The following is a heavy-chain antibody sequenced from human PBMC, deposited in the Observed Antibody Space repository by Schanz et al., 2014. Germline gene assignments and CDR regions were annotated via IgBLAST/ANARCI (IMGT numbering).Heavy chain of an antibody. D-gene: IGHD3-10*01. CDR1: GYTFTSYS. J-gene: IGHJ6*02. V-gene: IGHV1-46*01. CDR2: INLSGGST. CDR3: ARDGGEVVRGVIESVNRYYYGMDV. Sequence: QVQLVQSGAEVKKPGASVKVSCKASGYTFTSYSMHWVRQAPGQGLEWMGIINLSGGSTNNAQKCQGRRTMNRDTSTSTVYMEMSSQRSEDTAVYYCARDGGEVVRGVIESVNRYYYGMDVWGQGTTVTVSS.